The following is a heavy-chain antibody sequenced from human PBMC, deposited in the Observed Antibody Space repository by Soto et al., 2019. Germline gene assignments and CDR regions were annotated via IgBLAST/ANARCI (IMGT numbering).Heavy chain of an antibody. J-gene: IGHJ4*02. V-gene: IGHV3-33*01. Sequence: GGSLRLSCAASGFTFSSYGMHWVRQAPGQGLEWVAVIWYDGSNKYYADSVKGRFTISRDNSKNTLYLQMNSLRAEDTAVYYCARGGSYYYDSSGYYPFDYWGQGTLVTVSS. CDR2: IWYDGSNK. CDR1: GFTFSSYG. D-gene: IGHD3-22*01. CDR3: ARGGSYYYDSSGYYPFDY.